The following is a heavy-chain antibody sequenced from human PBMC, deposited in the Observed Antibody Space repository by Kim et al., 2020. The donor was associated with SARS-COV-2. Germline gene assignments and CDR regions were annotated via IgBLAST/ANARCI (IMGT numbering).Heavy chain of an antibody. CDR2: MNPNSGNT. J-gene: IGHJ6*02. D-gene: IGHD2-2*01. Sequence: ASVKVSCKASGYTFTSYDINWVRQATGQGLEWMGWMNPNSGNTGYAQKFQGRVTMTRNTSISTAYMELSSLRSEDTAVYYCARLYCSSTSCYVFGGGYYYGMDVWGQGTTVTVSS. CDR1: GYTFTSYD. V-gene: IGHV1-8*01. CDR3: ARLYCSSTSCYVFGGGYYYGMDV.